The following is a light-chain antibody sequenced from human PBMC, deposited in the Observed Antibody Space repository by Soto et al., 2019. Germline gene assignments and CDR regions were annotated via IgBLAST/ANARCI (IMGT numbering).Light chain of an antibody. CDR1: QSISSN. Sequence: EILMTQSPATLSVSPGERATLSCRASQSISSNLAWYQQKPGQAPRLLIYGASTRATGIPARFSGSGSATEFRLTISSLQSDDFALYYCQQYNYWPPYTSVQGTKLEI. CDR2: GAS. J-gene: IGKJ2*01. V-gene: IGKV3-15*01. CDR3: QQYNYWPPYT.